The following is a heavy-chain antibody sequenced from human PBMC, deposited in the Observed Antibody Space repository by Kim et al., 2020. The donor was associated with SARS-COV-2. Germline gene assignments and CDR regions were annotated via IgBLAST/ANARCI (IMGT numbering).Heavy chain of an antibody. CDR3: ARVGIAVAGTPDAPYYYGMDV. V-gene: IGHV1-8*01. CDR1: GYTFTSYD. D-gene: IGHD6-19*01. CDR2: MNPNSGNT. J-gene: IGHJ6*02. Sequence: ASVKVSCKASGYTFTSYDINWVRQATGQGLEWMGWMNPNSGNTGYAQKFQGRVTMTRNTSISTAYMELSSLRSEDTAVYYCARVGIAVAGTPDAPYYYGMDVWGQGTTVTVSS.